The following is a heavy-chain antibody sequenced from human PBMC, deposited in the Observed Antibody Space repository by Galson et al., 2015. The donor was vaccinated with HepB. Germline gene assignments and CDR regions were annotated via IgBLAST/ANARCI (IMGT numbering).Heavy chain of an antibody. Sequence: SLRLSCAASGFTISSYSMNWVRQAPGKGLEWVSSISSSTYIYYADSMRGRFTISRDNAKNSLYLQMNSLRAEDTAVYYCARGPPYGSGSHPPHFDYWGRGTLVTVSS. CDR2: ISSSTYI. D-gene: IGHD3-10*01. CDR1: GFTISSYS. CDR3: ARGPPYGSGSHPPHFDY. V-gene: IGHV3-21*01. J-gene: IGHJ4*02.